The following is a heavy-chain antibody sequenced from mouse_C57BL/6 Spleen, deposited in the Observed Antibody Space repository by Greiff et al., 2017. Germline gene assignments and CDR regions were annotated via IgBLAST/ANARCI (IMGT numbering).Heavy chain of an antibody. Sequence: EVNVVESGGGLVKPGGSLKLSCAASGFTFSDYGMHWVRQAPEKGLEWVAYISSGSSTIYYADTVKGRFTISRDNAKNTLFLQMTSLRSEDTAMYYCARKYDGYYWYFDVWGTGTTVTVSS. V-gene: IGHV5-17*01. CDR2: ISSGSSTI. CDR1: GFTFSDYG. D-gene: IGHD2-3*01. CDR3: ARKYDGYYWYFDV. J-gene: IGHJ1*03.